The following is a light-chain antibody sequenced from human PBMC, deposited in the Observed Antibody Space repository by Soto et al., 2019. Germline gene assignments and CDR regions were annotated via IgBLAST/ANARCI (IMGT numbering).Light chain of an antibody. CDR2: AAS. CDR3: QQLNTYPLFS. Sequence: DIPLTQSPSFLSASVGDRVTITCRASQDISRYLAWYQQKAGKAPKLLIYAASTLQKGVPSRFSGSGYGTELTLTISSLQPDDFATYDCQQLNTYPLFSFGPGTEVDI. CDR1: QDISRY. J-gene: IGKJ3*01. V-gene: IGKV1-9*01.